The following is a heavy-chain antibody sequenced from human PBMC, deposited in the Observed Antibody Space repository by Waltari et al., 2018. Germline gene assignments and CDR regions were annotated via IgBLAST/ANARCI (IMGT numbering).Heavy chain of an antibody. CDR2: ISSNGGST. Sequence: EVQLVESGGGLVQPGGSLRLSCAASGFTFSSYAMHWVRQAPGKGLEYVSAISSNGGSTYYANSVKGRFTISRDNSKNTLYLQMGSLRAEDMAVYYCAREGSGRVRYYYFDYWGQGTLVTVSS. J-gene: IGHJ4*02. D-gene: IGHD3-10*01. CDR3: AREGSGRVRYYYFDY. CDR1: GFTFSSYA. V-gene: IGHV3-64*01.